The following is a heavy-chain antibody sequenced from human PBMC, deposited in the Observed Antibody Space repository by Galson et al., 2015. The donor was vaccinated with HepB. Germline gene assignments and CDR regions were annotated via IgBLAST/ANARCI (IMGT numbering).Heavy chain of an antibody. J-gene: IGHJ4*02. CDR2: IRSKAYGGTT. CDR1: GFTFGDYA. D-gene: IGHD3-10*01. CDR3: TRTGNHRRYYYGSGTTPYFDY. Sequence: SLRLSCAASGFTFGDYAMSWFRQAPGKGLEWVGFIRSKAYGGTTEYAASVKGRFTISRDDSKSIAYLQMNSLKTEDTAVYYCTRTGNHRRYYYGSGTTPYFDYWGQGTLVTVSS. V-gene: IGHV3-49*03.